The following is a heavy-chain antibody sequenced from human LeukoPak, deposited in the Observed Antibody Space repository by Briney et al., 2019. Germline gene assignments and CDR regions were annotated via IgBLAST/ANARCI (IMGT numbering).Heavy chain of an antibody. J-gene: IGHJ4*02. D-gene: IGHD6-19*01. CDR1: GFTFDDYA. V-gene: IGHV3-9*01. Sequence: PGRSLRLSCAASGFTFDDYAMHWVRQAPGKGLEWVSGISWNSGSIGYADSVKGRFTISRDNAKNSLYLQMNSLRAEDTALYYCAKDNYPRDIAVALFDYWGQGTLVTVSS. CDR2: ISWNSGSI. CDR3: AKDNYPRDIAVALFDY.